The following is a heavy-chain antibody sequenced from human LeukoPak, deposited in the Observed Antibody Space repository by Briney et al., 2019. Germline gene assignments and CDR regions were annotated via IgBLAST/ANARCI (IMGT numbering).Heavy chain of an antibody. CDR2: ISAYNGNT. J-gene: IGHJ4*02. CDR1: GYTFTSYG. V-gene: IGHV1-18*01. CDR3: ARGFARYYDSSGYPPDY. D-gene: IGHD3-22*01. Sequence: GASVKVSCKASGYTFTSYGISWVRQAPGQGLEWMGWISAYNGNTNYAQKLQGRVTMTTDTSTSTAYMELRSLRSDDTAVYYCARGFARYYDSSGYPPDYWGQGTLVTVSS.